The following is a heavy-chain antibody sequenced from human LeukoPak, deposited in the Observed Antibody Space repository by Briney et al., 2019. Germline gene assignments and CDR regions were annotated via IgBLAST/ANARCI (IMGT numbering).Heavy chain of an antibody. V-gene: IGHV1-69*13. Sequence: SVKVSCKASGGTFSSYAISWVRQAPGQGLEWMGGIIPIFGTANYAQKFQGRVTITADESTSTAYMELSSLRSEDTAVYYCARDQGSHFEGFYYYGMDVWGQGTTVTVSS. CDR2: IIPIFGTA. CDR3: ARDQGSHFEGFYYYGMDV. J-gene: IGHJ6*02. CDR1: GGTFSSYA. D-gene: IGHD2/OR15-2a*01.